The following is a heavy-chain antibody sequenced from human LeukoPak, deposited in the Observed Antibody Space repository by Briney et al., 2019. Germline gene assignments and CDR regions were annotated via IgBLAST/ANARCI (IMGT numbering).Heavy chain of an antibody. CDR3: ARDRDWNSGFDY. CDR1: GFTFSSYN. D-gene: IGHD1-7*01. CDR2: ISTSSSYI. Sequence: GGSLRLSCAASGFTFSSYNMKWVRQAPGKGLEWVSSISTSSSYIYYADSVKGRFTISRDNAKNSLNLQMNSLRVGDTAVYYCARDRDWNSGFDYWGQGTLVTVSS. J-gene: IGHJ4*02. V-gene: IGHV3-21*01.